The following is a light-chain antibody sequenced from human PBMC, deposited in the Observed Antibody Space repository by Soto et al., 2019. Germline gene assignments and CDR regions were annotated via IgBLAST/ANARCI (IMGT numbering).Light chain of an antibody. CDR1: QTLSSW. CDR3: QQCNIPYA. V-gene: IGKV1-5*01. J-gene: IGKJ1*01. Sequence: IKMDHSPSALSASVEDRVTITCRASQTLSSWLAWYQQKPGKAPKLLIYDASNLESGVPSRFSGSGSGTEFTLIISSLQPDDFATYYCQQCNIPYALGQGTKVDIK. CDR2: DAS.